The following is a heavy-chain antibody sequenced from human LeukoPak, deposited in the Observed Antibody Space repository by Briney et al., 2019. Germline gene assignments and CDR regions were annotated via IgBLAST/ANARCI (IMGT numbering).Heavy chain of an antibody. CDR2: IYTTGTA. Sequence: SETLSLTCIISGGSIGPYYWSWIRQAAGKGPEWIGRIYTTGTADYNPSLKSRVTISVDTSKNQFSLKLSSVTAADTAVYYCARGPLRFLEWLPGYWYFDLWGRGTLVTVSS. CDR3: ARGPLRFLEWLPGYWYFDL. J-gene: IGHJ2*01. V-gene: IGHV4-4*07. D-gene: IGHD3-3*01. CDR1: GGSIGPYY.